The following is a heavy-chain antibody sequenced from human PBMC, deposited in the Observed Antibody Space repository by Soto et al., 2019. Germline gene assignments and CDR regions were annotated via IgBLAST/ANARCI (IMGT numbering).Heavy chain of an antibody. Sequence: QVQLVQSGAEVKKPGASVKVSCKASGYTFTSYGISWVRQAPGQGLEWMGWISAYNGKTNYAQKLQGRVTMTTDTATSTAYMELRSLRSDDTAVYYCARVLGRYCSGGSCYSATYYYYGMDVWGQGTTVTVSS. J-gene: IGHJ6*02. CDR1: GYTFTSYG. D-gene: IGHD2-15*01. CDR2: ISAYNGKT. V-gene: IGHV1-18*04. CDR3: ARVLGRYCSGGSCYSATYYYYGMDV.